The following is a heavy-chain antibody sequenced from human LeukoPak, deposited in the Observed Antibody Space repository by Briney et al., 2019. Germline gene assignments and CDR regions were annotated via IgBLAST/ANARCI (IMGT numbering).Heavy chain of an antibody. CDR1: GYTFTSYA. CDR2: INTHTGNP. CDR3: ARKYTSGWYPGENWFDP. V-gene: IGHV7-4-1*02. D-gene: IGHD6-19*01. J-gene: IGHJ5*02. Sequence: ASVKVSCKASGYTFTSYAMNWVRQAPGQGLEWMGWINTHTGNPTYAQGFTGRFVFSLDTSVSTAYLQISSLKAEDTAVYYCARKYTSGWYPGENWFDPWGQGTLVTVSS.